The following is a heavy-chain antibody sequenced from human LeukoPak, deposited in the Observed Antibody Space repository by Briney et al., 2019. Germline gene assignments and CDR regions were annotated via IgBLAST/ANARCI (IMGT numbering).Heavy chain of an antibody. Sequence: TSETLSHTCVVSGGSLSTHHWSWIRQSPGRGLEWIGYISDSGSTNYNPSLKSRVTISVDTSKNQFSLMLSSVTAADTAVYYCARGYDSSAYYPFNYWGQGTLVTVSS. CDR2: ISDSGST. CDR3: ARGYDSSAYYPFNY. J-gene: IGHJ4*02. V-gene: IGHV4-59*11. D-gene: IGHD3-22*01. CDR1: GGSLSTHH.